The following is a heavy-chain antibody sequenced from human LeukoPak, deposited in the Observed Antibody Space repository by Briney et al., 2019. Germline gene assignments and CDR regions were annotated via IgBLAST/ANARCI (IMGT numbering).Heavy chain of an antibody. Sequence: SETLSLTCAVYGGSFSGYYWSWIRQPPGKGLEWIGEINHSGSTNYNPSLKSRVTISVDTSKNQFSLKLSSVPAADTAVYYCARGALARYYYDGMDGWGQGSTGTVS. CDR3: ARGALARYYYDGMDG. CDR1: GGSFSGYY. J-gene: IGHJ6*02. V-gene: IGHV4-34*01. CDR2: INHSGST.